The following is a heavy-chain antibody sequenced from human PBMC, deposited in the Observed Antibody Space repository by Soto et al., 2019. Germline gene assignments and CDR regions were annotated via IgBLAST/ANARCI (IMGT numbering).Heavy chain of an antibody. CDR3: ARSQGSSTSLEIYYYYYYGMDV. J-gene: IGHJ6*02. Sequence: QVQLVQSGAEVKKPGSSVKVSCKASGGTFSSYAISWVRQATGQGLEWMGGIIPISGTANYAQKFQGRVTITADESTSTAYMELSSLRSEDTAVYYCARSQGSSTSLEIYYYYYYGMDVWGQWTTVTVSS. D-gene: IGHD2-2*01. CDR2: IIPISGTA. CDR1: GGTFSSYA. V-gene: IGHV1-69*01.